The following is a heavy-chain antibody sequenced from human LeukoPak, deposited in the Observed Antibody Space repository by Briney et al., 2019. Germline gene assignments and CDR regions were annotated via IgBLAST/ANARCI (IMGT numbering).Heavy chain of an antibody. Sequence: SETLSLTCAVYGGSFSGYYWSWIRQPPGKGLEWIGEINHSGSTYYNPSPKSRVTISVDTSKNQFSLKLSSVTAADTAVYYCARVGDSGYDFLDYWGQGTLVTVSS. D-gene: IGHD5-12*01. V-gene: IGHV4-34*09. CDR1: GGSFSGYY. CDR3: ARVGDSGYDFLDY. CDR2: INHSGST. J-gene: IGHJ4*02.